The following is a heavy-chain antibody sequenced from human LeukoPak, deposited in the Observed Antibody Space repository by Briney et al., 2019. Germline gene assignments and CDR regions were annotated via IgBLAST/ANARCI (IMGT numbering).Heavy chain of an antibody. CDR2: IIPIFGTA. CDR1: VGTFSSYA. CDR3: ARATANDAFDI. J-gene: IGHJ3*02. D-gene: IGHD5-18*01. V-gene: IGHV1-69*06. Sequence: ASVKVSCKASVGTFSSYAISWVGQAPGQGLEWMGGIIPIFGTANYAQKFQGRVTITADKSTSTAYMELSSLRSEDTAVYYCARATANDAFDIWGQGTMVAVSS.